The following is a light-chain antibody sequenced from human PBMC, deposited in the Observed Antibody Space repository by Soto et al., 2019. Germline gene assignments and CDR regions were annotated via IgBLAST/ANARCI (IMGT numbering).Light chain of an antibody. Sequence: IQLTQSPSSLSASVGDRVTITCRASQGISSYLAWYQQTPGKAPKVLIYAASTLQSGVPSRFSGSGSGTEFTLTISSLQPEDFATYYCQQSYSTPRTFGQGTKVDIK. CDR3: QQSYSTPRT. J-gene: IGKJ1*01. CDR2: AAS. CDR1: QGISSY. V-gene: IGKV1-9*01.